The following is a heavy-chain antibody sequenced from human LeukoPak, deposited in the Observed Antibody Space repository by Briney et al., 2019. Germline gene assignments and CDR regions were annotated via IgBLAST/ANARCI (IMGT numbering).Heavy chain of an antibody. CDR1: GYSISSGYY. J-gene: IGHJ5*02. CDR2: IYHSGST. D-gene: IGHD3-3*01. Sequence: PSETLSLTRAVSGYSISSGYYWGWIRQPPGKGLEWIGSIYHSGSTYYNPSLKSRVTISVDTSKNQFSLKLSSVTAADTAVYYCARDATLAPFWSGYYSGHNWFDPWGQGTLVTVSS. V-gene: IGHV4-38-2*02. CDR3: ARDATLAPFWSGYYSGHNWFDP.